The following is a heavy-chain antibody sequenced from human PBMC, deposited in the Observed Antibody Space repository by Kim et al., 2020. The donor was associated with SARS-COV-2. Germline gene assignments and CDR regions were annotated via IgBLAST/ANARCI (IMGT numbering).Heavy chain of an antibody. D-gene: IGHD3-22*01. V-gene: IGHV3-7*04. CDR3: SRGGGYYDSSGYREDAFDI. J-gene: IGHJ3*02. Sequence: GRFTISRDNAKNSLYLQMNSLRAEDTAVYYCSRGGGYYDSSGYREDAFDIWGQGTMVTVSS.